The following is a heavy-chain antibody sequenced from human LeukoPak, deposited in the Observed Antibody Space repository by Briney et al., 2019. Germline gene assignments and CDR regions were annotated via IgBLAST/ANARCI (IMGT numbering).Heavy chain of an antibody. Sequence: GASVKVSRKASGYTFTSYGISWVRQAPGQGLEWMGWISAYNGNTNYAQKLQGRVTMTTDTSTSTAYMELRSLRSDDTAVYYCARDTPGADSNDEFDYWGQGTLVTVSS. CDR3: ARDTPGADSNDEFDY. CDR1: GYTFTSYG. J-gene: IGHJ4*02. CDR2: ISAYNGNT. V-gene: IGHV1-18*01. D-gene: IGHD3-10*01.